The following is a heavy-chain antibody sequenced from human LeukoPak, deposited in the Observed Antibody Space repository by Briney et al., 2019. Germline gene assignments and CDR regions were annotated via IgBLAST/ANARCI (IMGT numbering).Heavy chain of an antibody. Sequence: ASVKVSCKASGYTFTGYYIHWVRQAPGQGLEWMGWINPDSGGANYAQKFQGRVTMTRDTSIRTAYMELSRLRSDDTAVYYCARVLFYSSGNKSNRVDYWGQGTLVTVSS. D-gene: IGHD6-19*01. CDR1: GYTFTGYY. J-gene: IGHJ4*02. V-gene: IGHV1-2*02. CDR2: INPDSGGA. CDR3: ARVLFYSSGNKSNRVDY.